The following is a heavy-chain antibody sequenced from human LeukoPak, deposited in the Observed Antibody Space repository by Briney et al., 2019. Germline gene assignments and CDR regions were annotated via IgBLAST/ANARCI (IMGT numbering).Heavy chain of an antibody. CDR2: IYYSGST. V-gene: IGHV4-39*01. J-gene: IGHJ6*03. Sequence: PSETLSLTCTVSGGSISSSSNYWGWIRQPPGKGLEWIGCIYYSGSTYYNPSLKSRVTLSVDTYKNQFSLKLSSVTAADTAVYYCARLYYDYYYMDVWGKGTTVTVSS. CDR3: ARLYYDYYYMDV. CDR1: GGSISSSSNY.